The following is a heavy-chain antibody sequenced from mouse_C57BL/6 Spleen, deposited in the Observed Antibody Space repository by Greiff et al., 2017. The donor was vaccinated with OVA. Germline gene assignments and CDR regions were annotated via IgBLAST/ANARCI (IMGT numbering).Heavy chain of an antibody. D-gene: IGHD1-1*01. J-gene: IGHJ2*01. V-gene: IGHV1-50*01. CDR3: ARRITTVVAPYDFDY. CDR2: IDPSDSYT. Sequence: VQLQQPGAELVKPGASVKLSCKASGYTFTSYWMQWVKQRPGQGLEWIGEIDPSDSYTNYNQKFKGKATLTVDTSSSTAYMQLSSLTSEDSAVYYCARRITTVVAPYDFDYWGQGTTLTVSS. CDR1: GYTFTSYW.